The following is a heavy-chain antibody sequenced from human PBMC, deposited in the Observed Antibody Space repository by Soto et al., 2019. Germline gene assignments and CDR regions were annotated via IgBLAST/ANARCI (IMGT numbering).Heavy chain of an antibody. J-gene: IGHJ6*02. CDR3: AREIITTVTTTLGYTAPLYYYYYYGMDV. Sequence: GGSLRLSCAASGFTFSSYGMHWVRQAPGKGLEWVAVIWYDGSNKYYADSVKGRFTISRDNSKNTLYLQMNSLRAEDTAVYYCAREIITTVTTTLGYTAPLYYYYYYGMDVWGQGTTVTVSS. CDR1: GFTFSSYG. CDR2: IWYDGSNK. V-gene: IGHV3-33*01. D-gene: IGHD4-17*01.